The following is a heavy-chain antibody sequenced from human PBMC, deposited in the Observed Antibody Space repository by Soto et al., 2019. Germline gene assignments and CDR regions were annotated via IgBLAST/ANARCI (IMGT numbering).Heavy chain of an antibody. CDR2: ISAYNGNT. CDR3: ARDRAYYDFWSGYTNYYYGMDV. D-gene: IGHD3-3*01. J-gene: IGHJ6*02. V-gene: IGHV1-18*01. Sequence: QVQLVQSGAEVKKPGASVNVSCKASGYTFTSYGISWVGQAPGQGLEWMGWISAYNGNTNYAQKLQGRVTMTTDTSTSTAYMELRSLRSDDTAVYYCARDRAYYDFWSGYTNYYYGMDVWGQGTTVTVSS. CDR1: GYTFTSYG.